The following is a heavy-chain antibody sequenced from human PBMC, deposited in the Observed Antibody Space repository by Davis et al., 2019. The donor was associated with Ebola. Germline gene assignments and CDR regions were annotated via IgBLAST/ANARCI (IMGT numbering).Heavy chain of an antibody. CDR3: ERGKSVLRFVDQPRWSWFDP. D-gene: IGHD3-3*01. J-gene: IGHJ5*02. V-gene: IGHV4-34*01. CDR2: INHSGST. Sequence: PSEILSLTCAVYGGSFTGYYWSWIRQPPGKGLEWIGEINHSGSTNYNPSLKSRVTISVDTSKNQFSLKLSSVTAADTAVYYCERGKSVLRFVDQPRWSWFDPWGQGTLVTVSS. CDR1: GGSFTGYY.